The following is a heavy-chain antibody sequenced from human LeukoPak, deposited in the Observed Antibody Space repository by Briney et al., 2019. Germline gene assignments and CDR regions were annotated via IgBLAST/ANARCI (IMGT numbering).Heavy chain of an antibody. CDR2: INWNTNSI. D-gene: IGHD6-19*01. CDR1: GFTFDDYA. J-gene: IGHJ3*02. V-gene: IGHV3-9*01. CDR3: AKGSSGWSTDAFDT. Sequence: GGSLRLSCAASGFTFDDYAMHWVRQAPGKGLEWVSGINWNTNSIKYADSVKGRFTISRDNAKNSLYLQMNSLRAEDTAFYYCAKGSSGWSTDAFDTWGQGTMVTASS.